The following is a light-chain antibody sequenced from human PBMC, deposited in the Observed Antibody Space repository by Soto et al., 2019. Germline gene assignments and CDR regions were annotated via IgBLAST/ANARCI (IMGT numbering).Light chain of an antibody. CDR2: RAS. Sequence: EIVLTQSPGTLSLSPVAIAILYCKTSQSVSSSYLAWYQQKPGQAPKVLIYRASSRATGIPDRFSRSGSGTDFTLTISRLEPEDFAVYYCQQYGSSRWTFGQGTKVDIK. CDR1: QSVSSSY. J-gene: IGKJ1*01. V-gene: IGKV3-20*01. CDR3: QQYGSSRWT.